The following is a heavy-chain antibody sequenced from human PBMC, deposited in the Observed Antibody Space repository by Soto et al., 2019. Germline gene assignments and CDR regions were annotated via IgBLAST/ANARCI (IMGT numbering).Heavy chain of an antibody. CDR1: GGSISSSSYY. V-gene: IGHV4-39*01. CDR3: ARDGKQWLVDY. D-gene: IGHD6-19*01. Sequence: SETLSLTCTVSGGSISSSSYYWGWIRQPPGKGLEWIGSIYYSGSTYYNPSLKSRVTISVDTSKNQFSLKLSSVTAADTAVYYCARDGKQWLVDYWGQGTLVTVSS. CDR2: IYYSGST. J-gene: IGHJ4*02.